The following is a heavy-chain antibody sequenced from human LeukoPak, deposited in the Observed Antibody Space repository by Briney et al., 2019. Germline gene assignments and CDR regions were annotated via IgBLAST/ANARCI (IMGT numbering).Heavy chain of an antibody. J-gene: IGHJ4*02. CDR3: ARDSVMVTTGLSYPDY. CDR1: GFTFDDYG. D-gene: IGHD4-17*01. Sequence: GGSLRLSCAASGFTFDDYGMSWVRQLPEKGLDWVSGINWNGGSTGYADSVKGRFTISRDNAKNSLYLQINSLRAEDTALYYCARDSVMVTTGLSYPDYWGQGALVTVSS. V-gene: IGHV3-20*04. CDR2: INWNGGST.